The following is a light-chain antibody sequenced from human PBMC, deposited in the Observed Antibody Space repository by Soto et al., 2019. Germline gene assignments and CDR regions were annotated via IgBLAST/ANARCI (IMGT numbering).Light chain of an antibody. CDR3: QQYYSYPRT. V-gene: IGKV3D-15*01. J-gene: IGKJ1*01. Sequence: DIVMTQSPDSLAVSPGERATLSCRASQSVSSNLAWYQQKPGQAPRLLIYDASNRATGIPARFSGSGSGTDFTLTISCLQSEDFATYYCQQYYSYPRTFGQGTKVDIK. CDR2: DAS. CDR1: QSVSSN.